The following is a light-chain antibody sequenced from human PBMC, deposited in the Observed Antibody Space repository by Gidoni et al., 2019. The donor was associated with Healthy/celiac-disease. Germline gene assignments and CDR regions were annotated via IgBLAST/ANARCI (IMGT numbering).Light chain of an antibody. V-gene: IGKV1-39*01. CDR1: QSISSY. J-gene: IGKJ4*01. CDR2: AAS. Sequence: DIQMTQSLSSLSASVGDRVTITCRASQSISSYLNWYQQKPGKAPKLLIYAASSLQSGVPSRFSGSGSGTDFTLTISSLQPEDFATYYCQQSYSTPWTFGGGTKVEIK. CDR3: QQSYSTPWT.